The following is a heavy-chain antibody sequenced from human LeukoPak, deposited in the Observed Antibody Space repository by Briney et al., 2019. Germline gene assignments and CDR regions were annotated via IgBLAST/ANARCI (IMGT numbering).Heavy chain of an antibody. J-gene: IGHJ4*02. CDR1: GFTFSSYG. Sequence: GGSLRLSCAASGFTFSSYGMSWVREAPGKGLEWVSAISGSGGSTYYADSMKGRFTISRDNSKNTLYLQMNSLRAEDTAVYYCAKGNGYSYGYPMEYWGQGTLVTVSS. D-gene: IGHD5-18*01. CDR3: AKGNGYSYGYPMEY. V-gene: IGHV3-23*01. CDR2: ISGSGGST.